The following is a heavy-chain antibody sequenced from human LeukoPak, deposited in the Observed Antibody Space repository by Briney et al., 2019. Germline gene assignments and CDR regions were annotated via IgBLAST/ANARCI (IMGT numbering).Heavy chain of an antibody. CDR3: ARDLSEPHWYSSGWSLDV. CDR2: ISSRSSSI. CDR1: GFTFSSYS. V-gene: IGHV3-48*04. J-gene: IGHJ6*02. D-gene: IGHD6-19*01. Sequence: GGSLRLSCAASGFTFSSYSMIWVRQAPGKGLEWDSYISSRSSSIYYADSVKGRFTISRDNAKNSLYLQMNSLRAEDTAVYYCARDLSEPHWYSSGWSLDVWGQGTTVTVSS.